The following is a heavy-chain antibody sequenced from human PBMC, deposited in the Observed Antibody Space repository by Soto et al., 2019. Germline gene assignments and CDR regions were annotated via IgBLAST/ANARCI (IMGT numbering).Heavy chain of an antibody. CDR1: GGSISSGGYS. Sequence: SETLSLTCAVSGGSISSGGYSWSWIRQPPGKGLEWIGYIYHSGSTYYNPSLKSRVTISVDTSKNQFSLKLSSVTAADTAVYYCARTAFGIVQGYFGYWGQGTLVTVSS. CDR3: ARTAFGIVQGYFGY. J-gene: IGHJ4*02. D-gene: IGHD3-16*01. V-gene: IGHV4-30-2*05. CDR2: IYHSGST.